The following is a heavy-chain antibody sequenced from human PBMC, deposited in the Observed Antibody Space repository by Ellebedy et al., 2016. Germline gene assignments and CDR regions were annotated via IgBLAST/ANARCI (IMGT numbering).Heavy chain of an antibody. CDR2: VYTTEYS. CDR1: GASINNYY. Sequence: GSLRLSXNISGASINNYYWSWIRQPAGKGLEWIGRVYTTEYSNYSPSLKSRVTMSLDTSKNLFSLKLYSVTAADTAVYFCAKYGVVPSAHFDYWGQGILVTVSS. J-gene: IGHJ4*02. D-gene: IGHD2-2*01. V-gene: IGHV4-4*07. CDR3: AKYGVVPSAHFDY.